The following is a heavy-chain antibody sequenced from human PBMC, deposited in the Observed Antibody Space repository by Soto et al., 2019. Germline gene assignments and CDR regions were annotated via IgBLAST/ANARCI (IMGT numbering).Heavy chain of an antibody. V-gene: IGHV4-38-2*02. Sequence: SETLSLTCTVSGYSISSGYYWGWIRQPPGKGLEWIGSIYHSGGTYYNPSLKSRVTISVDTSKNQFSLKLSSVTAADTAVYYCARFHSGYDGRSDAFDIWGQGTMVTVSS. CDR2: IYHSGGT. CDR1: GYSISSGYY. J-gene: IGHJ3*02. D-gene: IGHD5-12*01. CDR3: ARFHSGYDGRSDAFDI.